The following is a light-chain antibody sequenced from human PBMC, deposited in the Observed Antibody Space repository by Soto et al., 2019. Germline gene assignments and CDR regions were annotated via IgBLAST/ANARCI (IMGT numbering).Light chain of an antibody. V-gene: IGLV2-14*03. J-gene: IGLJ2*01. CDR1: SSDVGGYNY. Sequence: QSALTQPASVSGSPGQSITISCTGTSSDVGGYNYVSWYQQHPGKAPKLLIYDVSNRPSGVSNRFSGSKSGNTASLTISGLQAEYEADYYCSSSTTSSTEVFGGGTKLTVL. CDR2: DVS. CDR3: SSSTTSSTEV.